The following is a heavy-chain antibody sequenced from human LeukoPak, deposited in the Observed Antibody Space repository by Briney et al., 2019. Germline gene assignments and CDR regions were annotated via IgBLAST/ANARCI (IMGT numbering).Heavy chain of an antibody. CDR2: SKAKTDGWAT. V-gene: IGHV3-15*01. Sequence: KPGGSLRLSCVVSGFTFSKDWMSWVRQAPGKGLEWVGRSKAKTDGWATDYAAPVRGRFIISRDESKNTLYVQMNSLQTDDTGVYCCTTDPPSPYWGQGTLVTVSS. CDR1: GFTFSKDW. CDR3: TTDPPSPY. J-gene: IGHJ4*02.